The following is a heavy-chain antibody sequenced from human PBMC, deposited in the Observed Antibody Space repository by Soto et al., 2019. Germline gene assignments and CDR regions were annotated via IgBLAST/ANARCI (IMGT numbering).Heavy chain of an antibody. CDR2: IQSGGTT. Sequence: EVQLVESGGGLVQPGGSLRLSCAASGFTVSSQYMTWVRQAPGKGLEWVSLIQSGGTTYYADSVKRRFTISRDTSENTLHLQMDSLRVEDTAVYYCARDDVLCDGGRCYGIPLDDWGKGTKVTVSS. CDR3: ARDDVLCDGGRCYGIPLDD. D-gene: IGHD2-15*01. J-gene: IGHJ6*04. V-gene: IGHV3-66*01. CDR1: GFTVSSQY.